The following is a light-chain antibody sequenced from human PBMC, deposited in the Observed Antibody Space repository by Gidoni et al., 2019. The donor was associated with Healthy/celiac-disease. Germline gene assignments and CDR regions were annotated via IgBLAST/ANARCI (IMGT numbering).Light chain of an antibody. V-gene: IGKV3-20*01. CDR2: GAS. Sequence: EIVLRQSPGTLSLSPGERATPPCMACQSVSSSYLAWYEQNPRQAPRPLIYGASSRATGIPDRLSRSVSGTDFTLTISRLEPEDFAVYYRQQYGSSPWTFGQGTKVEIK. J-gene: IGKJ1*01. CDR1: QSVSSSY. CDR3: QQYGSSPWT.